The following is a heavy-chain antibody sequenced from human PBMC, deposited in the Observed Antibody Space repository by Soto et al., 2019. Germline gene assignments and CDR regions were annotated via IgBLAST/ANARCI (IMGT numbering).Heavy chain of an antibody. Sequence: ASVKVSCKASGYTFTSYGISWVRQAPGQGLEWMGWISAYNGNTNYAQKFQGWVTMTRDTSISTAYMELSRLRSDDTAVYYCARGDVVVPAAMNWSVGYYYYGMDVWGQGTTVTVSS. CDR1: GYTFTSYG. V-gene: IGHV1-18*04. CDR3: ARGDVVVPAAMNWSVGYYYYGMDV. CDR2: ISAYNGNT. J-gene: IGHJ6*02. D-gene: IGHD2-2*01.